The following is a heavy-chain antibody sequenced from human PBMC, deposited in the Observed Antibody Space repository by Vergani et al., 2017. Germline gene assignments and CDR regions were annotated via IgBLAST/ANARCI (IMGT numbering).Heavy chain of an antibody. CDR1: GYSFTSYW. V-gene: IGHV5-51*01. CDR2: IYPGDSDT. Sequence: EVQLVPSGAEVKTPGESLKISCKGSGYSFTSYWIGWVRQMPGKGLECMGIIYPGDSDTRYSPSFQGQVTISADKSISTAYLQWSSLKASDTAMYYCARRAYSSSWSFDYGGEGTLVSVSS. D-gene: IGHD6-13*01. J-gene: IGHJ4*02. CDR3: ARRAYSSSWSFDY.